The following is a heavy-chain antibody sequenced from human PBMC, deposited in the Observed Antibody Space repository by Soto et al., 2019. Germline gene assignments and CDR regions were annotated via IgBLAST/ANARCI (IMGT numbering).Heavy chain of an antibody. D-gene: IGHD6-19*01. J-gene: IGHJ3*02. Sequence: QVQLQESGPGLVKPSETLSLTCTVSGGSISSYYWSWIRQPPGKGLEWSGYIDYSGSTNYNPSLKSRFTISVATSKLQFSLKLSSVTAADTAVNYCAREVAGTVDIWGQGTMVTVSS. CDR3: AREVAGTVDI. V-gene: IGHV4-59*01. CDR2: IDYSGST. CDR1: GGSISSYY.